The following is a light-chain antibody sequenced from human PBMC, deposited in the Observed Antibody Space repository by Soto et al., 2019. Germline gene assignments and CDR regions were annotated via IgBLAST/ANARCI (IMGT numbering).Light chain of an antibody. V-gene: IGLV2-23*01. CDR2: EGS. CDR3: CSFPGSSTFYV. J-gene: IGLJ1*01. Sequence: QSALTQPASVSGSPGQSLTISCTGTSSDVGSSNFVSWYQQHPGKAPKLIIYEGSRRPSGVSGRFSGSKSGNAASLTISGLQAEDEADYYCCSFPGSSTFYV. CDR1: SSDVGSSNF.